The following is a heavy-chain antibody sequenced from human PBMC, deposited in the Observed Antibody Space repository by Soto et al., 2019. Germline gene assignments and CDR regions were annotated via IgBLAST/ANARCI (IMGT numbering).Heavy chain of an antibody. Sequence: PGGSLRLSCAASGFTFSSYAMSWVRQAPGKGLEWVSAISGSGGSTYYADSVKGRFTISRDNSKNTLYLQMNSLRAEDTAVYYCAKDRRYCSGGSCLLRLGGMDVWGQGTTVTVSS. CDR1: GFTFSSYA. J-gene: IGHJ6*02. CDR2: ISGSGGST. D-gene: IGHD2-15*01. V-gene: IGHV3-23*01. CDR3: AKDRRYCSGGSCLLRLGGMDV.